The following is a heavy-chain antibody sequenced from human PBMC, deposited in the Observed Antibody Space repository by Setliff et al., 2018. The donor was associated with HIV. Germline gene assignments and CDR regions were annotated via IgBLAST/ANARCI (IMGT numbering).Heavy chain of an antibody. D-gene: IGHD3-22*01. J-gene: IGHJ4*02. Sequence: ASVKVSCKTSGYTFDGHYLHWVRQAPGQGLEWMGRISPNNFNIQYAKNFQGRVTMTWDTSTSTGYMEVYRLRSDDTAVYFCARSCRSSGYCHFDYWGQGTLVTVSS. V-gene: IGHV1-2*06. CDR3: ARSCRSSGYCHFDY. CDR2: ISPNNFNI. CDR1: GYTFDGHY.